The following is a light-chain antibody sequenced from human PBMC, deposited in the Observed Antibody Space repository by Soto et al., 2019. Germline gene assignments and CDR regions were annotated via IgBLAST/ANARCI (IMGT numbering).Light chain of an antibody. Sequence: EIVLTQSPGTLSLSPGVRAPLSCRASQSVSNNYLAWYQQKPGQAPRLLIYGASNRATGIPDRFSGSGSGTDFTLTISRLEPEDFAVYYCQQYGSSGTVGQGTKV. CDR3: QQYGSSGT. V-gene: IGKV3-20*01. CDR2: GAS. J-gene: IGKJ1*01. CDR1: QSVSNNY.